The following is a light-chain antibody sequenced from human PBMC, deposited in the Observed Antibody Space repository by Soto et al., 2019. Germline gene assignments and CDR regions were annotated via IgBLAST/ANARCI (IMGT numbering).Light chain of an antibody. Sequence: VMAQDPSSLSLSPGEGATLSCRASQSVSSSYLAWYQQKPGQAPRLLIYGASSRATGIPDRFSGSGSGTDFTLTISRLQPEDFALYYCQQYSSSPPTFGQGTKVDIK. CDR2: GAS. CDR1: QSVSSSY. CDR3: QQYSSSPPT. V-gene: IGKV3-20*01. J-gene: IGKJ1*01.